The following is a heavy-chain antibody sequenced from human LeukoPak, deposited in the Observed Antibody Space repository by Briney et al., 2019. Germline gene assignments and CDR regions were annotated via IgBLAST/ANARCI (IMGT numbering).Heavy chain of an antibody. CDR1: GFTFSSYW. Sequence: GGSLRLSCAASGFTFSSYWMSWVRQAPGKGLEWVANIKQDGSEKYYVDSVKGRFTISRDNAKNSLYLQMNSLRAEDTAVYYCARGGGLDYYDSSGYYYEYDYWGQGTLVTVSS. J-gene: IGHJ4*02. CDR2: IKQDGSEK. CDR3: ARGGGLDYYDSSGYYYEYDY. V-gene: IGHV3-7*01. D-gene: IGHD3-22*01.